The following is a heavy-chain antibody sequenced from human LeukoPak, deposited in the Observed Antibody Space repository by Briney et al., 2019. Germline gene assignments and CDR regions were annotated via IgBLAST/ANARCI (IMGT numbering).Heavy chain of an antibody. D-gene: IGHD3-22*01. CDR2: IYYSGST. CDR1: GFTFSSYW. CDR3: ARVWRSGYSLDY. Sequence: GSLRLSCAASGFTFSSYWMSWIRQPPGKGLEWIGYIYYSGSTNYNPSLKSRVTISVDTSKNQFSLKLSSVTAADTAVYYCARVWRSGYSLDYWGQGTLVTVYS. V-gene: IGHV4-59*01. J-gene: IGHJ4*02.